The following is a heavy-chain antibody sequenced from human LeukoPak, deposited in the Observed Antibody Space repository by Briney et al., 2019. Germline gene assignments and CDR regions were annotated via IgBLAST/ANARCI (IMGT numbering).Heavy chain of an antibody. CDR3: ARAPAEDIIMVRTSRHRRGYFDS. CDR1: GFTLSSYS. V-gene: IGHV3-21*06. CDR2: ISSSGSFI. J-gene: IGHJ4*02. D-gene: IGHD4/OR15-4a*01. Sequence: GGSLRLSCEVSGFTLSSYSMNWVRQAPGEGLEWISSISSSGSFIYQADSVEGRFTISRDNAKNSVFLQMSSLRVEDTAVYYCARAPAEDIIMVRTSRHRRGYFDSWGQGTLVTVSS.